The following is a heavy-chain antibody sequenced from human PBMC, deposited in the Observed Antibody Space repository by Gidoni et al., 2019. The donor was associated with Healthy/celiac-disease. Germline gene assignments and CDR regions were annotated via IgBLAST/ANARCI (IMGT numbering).Heavy chain of an antibody. CDR1: GFTFSSYA. V-gene: IGHV3-30-3*01. J-gene: IGHJ6*02. CDR3: ASSGVPPNYGMDV. Sequence: QVQLVASGGGVVQPGRSLRLSCAASGFTFSSYAMPGVRQAPGKGLEWVAVISYDGSNKYYADAVKGRFTISRDNSKNTLYLQMNSLRAEDTAVYYCASSGVPPNYGMDVGGQGTTVTVSS. CDR2: ISYDGSNK.